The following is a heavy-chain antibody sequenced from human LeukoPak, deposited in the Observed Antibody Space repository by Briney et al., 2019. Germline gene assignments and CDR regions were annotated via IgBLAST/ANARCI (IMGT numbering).Heavy chain of an antibody. CDR3: TTDPQWLVEIGYYFDY. CDR1: GFTFSNAW. D-gene: IGHD6-19*01. Sequence: RGSLRLSCAASGFTFSNAWMSWVRQAPGKGLEWVGRIKSKTDGGTTDYAAPVKGRFTISRDDSKNTLYLQMNSLKTEDTAVHYCTTDPQWLVEIGYYFDYWGQGTLVTVSS. V-gene: IGHV3-15*01. J-gene: IGHJ4*02. CDR2: IKSKTDGGTT.